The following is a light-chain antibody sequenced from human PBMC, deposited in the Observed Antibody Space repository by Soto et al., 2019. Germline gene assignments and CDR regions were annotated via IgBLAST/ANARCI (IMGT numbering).Light chain of an antibody. CDR1: QGISSW. Sequence: DIQMTQSPSSVSASVGDRVTITCRASQGISSWLAWYQQKPGKAPNLLMYGASYLKSGVPTRFSGSGSGTDFTLTISSLQPEDFAIYYCQQTYTTPGITFGQGTRLEIK. CDR2: GAS. V-gene: IGKV1-12*01. CDR3: QQTYTTPGIT. J-gene: IGKJ5*01.